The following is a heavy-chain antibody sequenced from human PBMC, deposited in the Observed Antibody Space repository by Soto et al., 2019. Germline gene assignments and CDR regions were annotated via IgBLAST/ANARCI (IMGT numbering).Heavy chain of an antibody. CDR1: GFTFSSYG. V-gene: IGHV3-30*18. Sequence: QVQLMESGGGVVQPGRSLRLSCAASGFTFSSYGMHWVRQAPGKGLEWVAVISYDGSNKYYADSVKGRFTISRDNSKNTLYLQMNSLRAEDTAVYYCAKDRHTVVTPIDYWGQGTLVTVSS. CDR3: AKDRHTVVTPIDY. CDR2: ISYDGSNK. D-gene: IGHD2-15*01. J-gene: IGHJ4*02.